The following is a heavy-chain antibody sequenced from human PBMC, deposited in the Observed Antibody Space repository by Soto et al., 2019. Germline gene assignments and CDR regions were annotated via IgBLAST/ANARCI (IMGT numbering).Heavy chain of an antibody. J-gene: IGHJ6*02. D-gene: IGHD3-10*01. CDR3: ARAGKYYYGSGSPYYYGMDV. V-gene: IGHV1-18*04. CDR1: GYTFTSYG. Sequence: QVQLVQYGAEVKRPGASVRVSCKASGYTFTSYGVSSVRQAPGQGLEWMGWISGYNGNTNYAQKLQGRVTMTTDTSTSTAYMELRSLRSDDTAVYYCARAGKYYYGSGSPYYYGMDVWGQGITVTVSS. CDR2: ISGYNGNT.